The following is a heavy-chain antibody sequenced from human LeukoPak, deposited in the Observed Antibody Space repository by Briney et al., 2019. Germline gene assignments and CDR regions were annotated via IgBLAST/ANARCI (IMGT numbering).Heavy chain of an antibody. D-gene: IGHD6-19*01. J-gene: IGHJ6*02. Sequence: GGSLRLSCAAYGFTFSSYWMSWVRQAPGKGLEWVANIKQDGSEKYYVDSVKGRFTISRDNAKNSLYLQMNSLRAEDTAVYYCARDTLIAVAGTFYYYGMDVWGQGTTVTVSS. CDR2: IKQDGSEK. CDR1: GFTFSSYW. V-gene: IGHV3-7*03. CDR3: ARDTLIAVAGTFYYYGMDV.